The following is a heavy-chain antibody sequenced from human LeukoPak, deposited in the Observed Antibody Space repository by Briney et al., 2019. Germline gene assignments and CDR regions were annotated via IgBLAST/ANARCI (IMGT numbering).Heavy chain of an antibody. CDR1: GFTFSNAW. CDR2: IKSKTDGGTT. J-gene: IGHJ6*04. V-gene: IGHV3-15*01. Sequence: GGSLRLSCAASGFTFSNAWMSWVRQAPGKGLEWVGRIKSKTDGGTTDYAAPVKGRFTISRDDSKNTLYLQMNGLKTEDTAVYYCTMMYYGSGSYSYYYYGMDVWGKGTTVTVSS. CDR3: TMMYYGSGSYSYYYYGMDV. D-gene: IGHD3-10*01.